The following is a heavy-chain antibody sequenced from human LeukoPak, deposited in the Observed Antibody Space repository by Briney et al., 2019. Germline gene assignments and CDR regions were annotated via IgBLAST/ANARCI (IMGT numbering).Heavy chain of an antibody. D-gene: IGHD6-19*01. CDR3: SRWQGRTQFFHY. Sequence: GGSLRLSCTTSGFTFRDNALSWVRQAPGKGPEGIASIRTKADGERREYAASVEGRFAISRGDSQSIAYLQMNDLRTEDTAVYYCSRWQGRTQFFHYWGQGTLVTVSS. CDR1: GFTFRDNA. J-gene: IGHJ4*02. CDR2: IRTKADGERR. V-gene: IGHV3-49*04.